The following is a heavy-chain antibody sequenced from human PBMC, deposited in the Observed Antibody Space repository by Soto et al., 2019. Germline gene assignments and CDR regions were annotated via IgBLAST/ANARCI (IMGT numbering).Heavy chain of an antibody. D-gene: IGHD2-8*02. CDR1: GFSFDDYA. Sequence: EVQVVESGGGVVQPGRSLRLSCAASGFSFDDYAMHWVRQAPGKGLEWVSGISWNSGTIGYADSVKGRFTISRDNAKNYLYLQMNSLRAEDTALYYCAKSTGGTANGMGVWGQGTTVTVSS. V-gene: IGHV3-9*01. CDR2: ISWNSGTI. CDR3: AKSTGGTANGMGV. J-gene: IGHJ6*02.